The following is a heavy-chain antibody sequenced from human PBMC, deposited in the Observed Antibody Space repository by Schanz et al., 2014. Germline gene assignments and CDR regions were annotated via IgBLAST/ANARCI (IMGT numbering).Heavy chain of an antibody. CDR2: IRYDGSNN. D-gene: IGHD3-22*01. CDR3: ARDKGGYYPFDY. V-gene: IGHV3-7*01. Sequence: EVQLVESGGGLVQPGGSLRLSCAASGFTFSTYWMSWVRQAPGKGLEWVAFIRYDGSNNYYADSVKGRFTISRDNAKNSLYLQMNSLRAEDTAVYYCARDKGGYYPFDYWGQGSLVTVSS. CDR1: GFTFSTYW. J-gene: IGHJ4*02.